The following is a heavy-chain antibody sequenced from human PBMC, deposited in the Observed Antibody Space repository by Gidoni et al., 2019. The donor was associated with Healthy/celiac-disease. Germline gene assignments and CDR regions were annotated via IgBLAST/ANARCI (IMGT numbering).Heavy chain of an antibody. J-gene: IGHJ4*02. CDR3: ARRDGYNGTPFDY. V-gene: IGHV3-48*03. Sequence: EVQLVESGGGLVQPGGSLRLSCAASGFTFSSYEMNWVRQARGKGLGWVSYISSSGSTIYYADSVKGRFTISRDNAKNSLYLQMNSLRAEDTAVYYCARRDGYNGTPFDYWGQGTLVTVSS. CDR2: ISSSGSTI. D-gene: IGHD5-12*01. CDR1: GFTFSSYE.